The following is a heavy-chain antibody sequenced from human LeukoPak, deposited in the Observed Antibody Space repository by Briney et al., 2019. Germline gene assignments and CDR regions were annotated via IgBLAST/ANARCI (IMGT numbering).Heavy chain of an antibody. V-gene: IGHV1-69*05. CDR1: GGTFSSYA. Sequence: SVKVSCKASGGTFSSYAISWVRQAPGQGLEWMGGIIPIFGTANYAQKLQGRVTMTTDTSTSTAYMELRSLRSDDTAVYYCARDNESDSKIPNWFDPWGQGTLVTVSS. J-gene: IGHJ5*02. CDR3: ARDNESDSKIPNWFDP. CDR2: IIPIFGTA. D-gene: IGHD4-11*01.